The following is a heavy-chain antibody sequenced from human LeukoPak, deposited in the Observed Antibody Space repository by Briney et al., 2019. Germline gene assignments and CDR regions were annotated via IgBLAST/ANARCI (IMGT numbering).Heavy chain of an antibody. J-gene: IGHJ4*02. V-gene: IGHV3-9*01. Sequence: PGRSLRLSCAAPGFTFDNYAMHWVRQAPGKGLEWLSIISWNSGYISYADSVKGRFTISRDNAKKSLDLQMNSLRAEDTAFYYCAKVRGTYSSGYFFDYWGQGTLVTVSS. CDR3: AKVRGTYSSGYFFDY. D-gene: IGHD6-19*01. CDR2: ISWNSGYI. CDR1: GFTFDNYA.